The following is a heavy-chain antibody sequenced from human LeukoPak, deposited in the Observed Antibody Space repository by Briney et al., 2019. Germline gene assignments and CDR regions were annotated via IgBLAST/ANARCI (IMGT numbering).Heavy chain of an antibody. D-gene: IGHD5-18*01. CDR2: IWYDGSNK. J-gene: IGHJ4*02. CDR3: ARDRKAMVTDYFDY. Sequence: GGSLRLSCAASGFTFGSYGMHWVRQAPGKGLEWVAVIWYDGSNKYYADSVKGRFTISRDNSKNTLYLQMNSLRAEDTAVYYCARDRKAMVTDYFDYWGQGTLVTVSS. V-gene: IGHV3-33*01. CDR1: GFTFGSYG.